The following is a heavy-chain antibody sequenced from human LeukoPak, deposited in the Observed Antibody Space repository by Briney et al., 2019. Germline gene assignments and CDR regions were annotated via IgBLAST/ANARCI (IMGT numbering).Heavy chain of an antibody. D-gene: IGHD3-10*01. CDR1: GFTFTDYY. Sequence: GGSLRLSCAASGFTFTDYYMSWIRQAPGKGLEWVSYISSSSTYTNNADSVKGRFTISRDNAKNSLYLQMNSLRAEDTAVYYCARCYYGSDYGMDVWGQGTTVTVSS. CDR3: ARCYYGSDYGMDV. V-gene: IGHV3-11*03. J-gene: IGHJ6*02. CDR2: ISSSSTYT.